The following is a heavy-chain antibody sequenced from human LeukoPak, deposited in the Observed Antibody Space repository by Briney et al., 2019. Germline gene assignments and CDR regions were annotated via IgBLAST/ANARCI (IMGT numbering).Heavy chain of an antibody. Sequence: PGGSLRLSCAASGFTVSSNYMSWVRQAPGKGLEWVSVIYSGGSTYYADSVKGRFTISRDNSKNTLSLQMNSLRAEDTAVYYCARDRCSSTSCHNWLDPWGQGTLVTVSS. CDR1: GFTVSSNY. V-gene: IGHV3-66*02. CDR2: IYSGGST. CDR3: ARDRCSSTSCHNWLDP. J-gene: IGHJ5*02. D-gene: IGHD2-2*01.